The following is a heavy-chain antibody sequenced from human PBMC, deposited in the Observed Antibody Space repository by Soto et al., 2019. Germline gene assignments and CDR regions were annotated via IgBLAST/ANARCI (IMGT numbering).Heavy chain of an antibody. CDR1: GFAVSSSY. D-gene: IGHD1-20*01. CDR2: TYTDGST. Sequence: GGSLRLSCAASGFAVSSSYMMWVRQAPGKGLECVSVTYTDGSTQYADSVKGRFTISRDDSRNTLYLQMNSLRAEDTAVYYCARDPPITSDYAMDVWGQGTTVTVSS. J-gene: IGHJ6*02. CDR3: ARDPPITSDYAMDV. V-gene: IGHV3-53*01.